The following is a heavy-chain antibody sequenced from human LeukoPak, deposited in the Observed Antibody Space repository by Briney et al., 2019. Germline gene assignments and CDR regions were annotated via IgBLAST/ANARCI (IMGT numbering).Heavy chain of an antibody. CDR1: GGSISSYY. CDR3: AREAGIAVAGTPNDAFDI. J-gene: IGHJ3*02. Sequence: PSETLSLTCTVSGGSISSYYWSWIRQPPGKGLEWIGYIYYSGSTNYNPSLKSRVTISVDTSKNQFSLKLSSVTAADTAVYYCAREAGIAVAGTPNDAFDIWGQGTMVTVSS. D-gene: IGHD6-19*01. CDR2: IYYSGST. V-gene: IGHV4-59*12.